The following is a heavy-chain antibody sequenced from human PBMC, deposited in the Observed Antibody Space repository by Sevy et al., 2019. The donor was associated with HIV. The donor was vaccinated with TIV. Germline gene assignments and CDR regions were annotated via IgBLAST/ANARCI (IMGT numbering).Heavy chain of an antibody. CDR1: GYTFTGYY. V-gene: IGHV1-2*06. CDR2: INPNSGGT. CDR3: ASKGPTRGLIVGATTVWFDP. D-gene: IGHD1-26*01. Sequence: ASVKVSCKASGYTFTGYYMHWVRQAPGQGLEWMGRINPNSGGTNYAQKFQGRVTMTRDTSISTAYMELSRLRSDDTAVYYCASKGPTRGLIVGATTVWFDPWGQGTLVTVSS. J-gene: IGHJ5*02.